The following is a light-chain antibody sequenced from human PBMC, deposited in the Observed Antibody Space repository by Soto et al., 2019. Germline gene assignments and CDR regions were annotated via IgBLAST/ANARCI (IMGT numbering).Light chain of an antibody. CDR3: QSYYSSLSGSYTVV. CDR1: SSNIGAGYD. J-gene: IGLJ2*01. V-gene: IGLV1-40*01. Sequence: QSVLTQPPSVSGAPGQRVTISCTGSSSNIGAGYDVHWYQQLPGTAPKLLIYGNSNRPSGVPDRFSGSKSGTSASLAITGLQAEDEADYYCQSYYSSLSGSYTVVFGGGPKVTVL. CDR2: GNS.